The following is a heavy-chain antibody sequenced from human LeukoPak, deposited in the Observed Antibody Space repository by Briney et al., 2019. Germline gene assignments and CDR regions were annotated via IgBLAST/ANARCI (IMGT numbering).Heavy chain of an antibody. J-gene: IGHJ4*02. CDR2: IYFSGST. V-gene: IGHV4-31*03. CDR3: ARQPPGSGYQYRYYFDY. CDR1: GGSVNSGGYY. Sequence: SETLSLTCTVSGGSVNSGGYYRNWIRQYPGRGLEWIGYIYFSGSTFYNPSFESRVFISLDTFKNQFSLRLSSVTAADTAIYYCARQPPGSGYQYRYYFDYWGQGTLVTVSS. D-gene: IGHD3-22*01.